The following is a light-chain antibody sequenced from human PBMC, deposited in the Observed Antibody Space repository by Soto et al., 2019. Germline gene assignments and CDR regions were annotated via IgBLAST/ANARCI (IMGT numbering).Light chain of an antibody. V-gene: IGLV4-69*01. CDR1: SGHSSYA. CDR2: VNSDGSH. Sequence: QSVLTQSPSASASLGASVKLTCTLSSGHSSYAIAWHQQQPEKGPRYLMKVNSDGSHNKGDGIPDRFSGSKSGAERYLTISSLQSEDEAEYYCQTWGTGIRVFGGGTKLTVL. J-gene: IGLJ2*01. CDR3: QTWGTGIRV.